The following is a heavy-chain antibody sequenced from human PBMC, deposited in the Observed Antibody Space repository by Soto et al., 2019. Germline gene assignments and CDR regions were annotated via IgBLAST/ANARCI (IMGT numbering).Heavy chain of an antibody. D-gene: IGHD3-22*01. V-gene: IGHV4-59*01. J-gene: IGHJ4*02. Sequence: SETLSLTCTVSGGSISSYYWSWIRQPPGKGLEWIGYIYYSGSTNYNPSLKSRVTISVDTSKNQFSLKLSSVTAADTAVYYCARYYYDSSGYPYFDYWGQGTLVTVSS. CDR3: ARYYYDSSGYPYFDY. CDR2: IYYSGST. CDR1: GGSISSYY.